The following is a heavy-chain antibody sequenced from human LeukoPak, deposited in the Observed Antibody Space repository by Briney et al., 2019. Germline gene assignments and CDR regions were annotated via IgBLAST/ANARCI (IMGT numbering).Heavy chain of an antibody. CDR1: GFIFSTYG. V-gene: IGHV3-33*01. CDR3: ARALGYCSSGNCYATGTHDVFDI. Sequence: GGSLRLSCAASGFIFSTYGIHWVRQAPGKGLEWGAIIWHDGSKSYYIESVTGRLTVSRDNSRNTAYSQMNRLSAEGTAVYYWARALGYCSSGNCYATGTHDVFDIWGQGTMVIVSS. CDR2: IWHDGSKS. D-gene: IGHD2-15*01. J-gene: IGHJ3*02.